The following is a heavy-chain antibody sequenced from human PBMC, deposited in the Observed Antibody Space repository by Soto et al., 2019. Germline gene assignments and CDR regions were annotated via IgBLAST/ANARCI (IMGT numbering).Heavy chain of an antibody. D-gene: IGHD6-13*01. CDR1: GYTFNDFS. J-gene: IGHJ4*02. CDR3: AIGVAATGIFDY. V-gene: IGHV1-24*01. Sequence: VQLVQSGAEVKKPGASVKVSCKMSGYTFNDFSMRWLRQAPGQGLEWMGGYAAEDGEPLYAQRFQGRVTMTEDTATGTAYMELRGLRFEDTAVYYCAIGVAATGIFDYWGQGTLVMVSS. CDR2: YAAEDGEP.